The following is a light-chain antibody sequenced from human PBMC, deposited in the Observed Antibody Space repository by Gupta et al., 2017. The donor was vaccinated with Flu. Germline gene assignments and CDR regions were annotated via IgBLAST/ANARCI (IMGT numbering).Light chain of an antibody. CDR2: DVI. J-gene: IGLJ1*01. Sequence: QSALTQPRSVSGSPGQSVTVSCTGTSSDIGGYNYVSWYQQHPGKAPKLMIYDVIKRPSGGTDRFSGSKSGNTASRTISGLQAEEEADDYCGSVAGGGFYVFGTGTKVTVL. CDR3: GSVAGGGFYV. V-gene: IGLV2-11*01. CDR1: SSDIGGYNY.